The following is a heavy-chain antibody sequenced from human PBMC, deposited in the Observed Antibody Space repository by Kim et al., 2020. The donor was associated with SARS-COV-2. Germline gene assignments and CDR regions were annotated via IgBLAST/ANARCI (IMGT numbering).Heavy chain of an antibody. CDR2: T. CDR3: ARDLGYSAPDY. D-gene: IGHD6-13*01. Sequence: TNYAGSVKRRFTIAGDNDTNSPYLQMNSLRDEDTAVYYCARDLGYSAPDYWGQGTLVTVSS. V-gene: IGHV3-11*05. J-gene: IGHJ4*02.